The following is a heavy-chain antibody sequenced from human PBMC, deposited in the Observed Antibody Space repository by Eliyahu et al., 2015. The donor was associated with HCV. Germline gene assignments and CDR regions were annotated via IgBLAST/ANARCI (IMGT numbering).Heavy chain of an antibody. CDR3: ARHTLRTTAKDS. V-gene: IGHV4-39*01. J-gene: IGHJ4*02. Sequence: QLQLQESGPGLVKPSETLSLTCTVSGGSIXGSSDSWGWIRQPPGKGLEWLGSIHSRGATYSNPSLKSRLTMSVDPSKNQLSLKVSSVTAADTATYYCARHTLRTTAKDSWGQGTLVTVSS. CDR1: GGSIXGSSDS. D-gene: IGHD1-14*01. CDR2: IHSRGAT.